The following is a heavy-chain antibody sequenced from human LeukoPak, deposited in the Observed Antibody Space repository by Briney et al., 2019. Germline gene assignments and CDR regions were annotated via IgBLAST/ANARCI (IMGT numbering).Heavy chain of an antibody. CDR3: ARFLAVAGTGLRYFDL. V-gene: IGHV3-7*01. D-gene: IGHD6-19*01. J-gene: IGHJ2*01. CDR1: GFTFSSYW. Sequence: PGGSLRLSCAASGFTFSSYWMTWVRQAPGKGLEWVANIKQDGSEQYYVDSVKGRFTISRDYAKNSLYLQMNSLRAEDTAVYYCARFLAVAGTGLRYFDLWGRGTLVTVSS. CDR2: IKQDGSEQ.